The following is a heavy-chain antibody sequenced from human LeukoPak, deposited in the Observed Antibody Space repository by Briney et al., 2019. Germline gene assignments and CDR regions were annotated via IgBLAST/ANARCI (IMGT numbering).Heavy chain of an antibody. J-gene: IGHJ4*02. Sequence: SETLSLTCTVSGGSISGSSYYWGWIRQPPGKGLVWIGTIYYGGTTYYNPSLESRVTISVDTPKNQFFLKLTSVTAADTAVYYCAREGVTKYYFDYWGQGTLVTVSS. CDR3: AREGVTKYYFDY. CDR2: IYYGGTT. CDR1: GGSISGSSYY. D-gene: IGHD4-11*01. V-gene: IGHV4-39*02.